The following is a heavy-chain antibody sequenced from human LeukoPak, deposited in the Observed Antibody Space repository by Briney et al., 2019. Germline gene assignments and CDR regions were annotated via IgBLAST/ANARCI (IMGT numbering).Heavy chain of an antibody. Sequence: GGSLRLSCAASGFTFSSYGMHWVRQAPGKGLEWVAGICYDGSNKCYADSVKGRFTISRDNSKNTLYLQMNRLRAEDTAVYYCAKEGPTYYDILPGYQPRGSYHYYLDVWGKGTTVTVSS. D-gene: IGHD3-9*01. J-gene: IGHJ6*03. V-gene: IGHV3-33*06. CDR1: GFTFSSYG. CDR3: AKEGPTYYDILPGYQPRGSYHYYLDV. CDR2: ICYDGSNK.